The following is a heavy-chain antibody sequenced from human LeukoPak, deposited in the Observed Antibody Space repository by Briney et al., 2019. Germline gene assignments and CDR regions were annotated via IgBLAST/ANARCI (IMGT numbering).Heavy chain of an antibody. J-gene: IGHJ4*02. Sequence: GESLKISCKGSGYSFTSYWIGWVRQMPGKGLEWMGIIYPGDSDTRYSPSFQGQVTISADKSISTAYLQWSSLEASDTAMYYCASRGYNRAVAQAVVYWGQGTLVTVSS. CDR3: ASRGYNRAVAQAVVY. D-gene: IGHD6-19*01. CDR2: IYPGDSDT. V-gene: IGHV5-51*01. CDR1: GYSFTSYW.